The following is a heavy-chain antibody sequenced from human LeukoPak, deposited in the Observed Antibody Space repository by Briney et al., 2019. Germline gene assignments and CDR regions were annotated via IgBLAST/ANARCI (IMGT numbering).Heavy chain of an antibody. CDR3: ARVMGVQTFLDLYYFDY. Sequence: PSETLSLTCTVSGGSISSYYWSWIRQPPGKGLEWIGSIDDGGSTSYNPSLRSRVAVSVDTSKNQFSLNLTSVTAADTAVYYCARVMGVQTFLDLYYFDYWGQGTLVTVSS. CDR2: IDDGGST. V-gene: IGHV4-4*09. D-gene: IGHD1-1*01. CDR1: GGSISSYY. J-gene: IGHJ4*02.